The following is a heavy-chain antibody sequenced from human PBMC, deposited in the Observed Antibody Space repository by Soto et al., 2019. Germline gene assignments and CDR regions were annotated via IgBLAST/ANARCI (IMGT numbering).Heavy chain of an antibody. CDR2: INPDSGDT. J-gene: IGHJ4*02. D-gene: IGHD2-21*02. V-gene: IGHV1-2*02. Sequence: QVQLVQSGTEVKKPGASVKVSCEASGYTFTAYYIHWVRQAPGQGLEWMGWINPDSGDTSYAQKFQGRVTMTRDTSFGAAYMELSSLRSDDTAIYYCARDPGDRTFENWGQGTLVTVSS. CDR3: ARDPGDRTFEN. CDR1: GYTFTAYY.